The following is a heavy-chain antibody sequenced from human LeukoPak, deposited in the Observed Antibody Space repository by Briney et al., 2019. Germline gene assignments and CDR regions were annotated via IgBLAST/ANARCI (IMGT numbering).Heavy chain of an antibody. CDR3: ARANDLIDY. V-gene: IGHV3-11*05. CDR2: TSDTASYT. CDR1: GFAFSNAW. Sequence: KTGGSLRLSCAASGFAFSNAWMSWVRQAPGKGLEWVSYTSDTASYTNYADSVKGRFTISRDNAKNSLYLQMNSLRAEDTAVYYCARANDLIDYWGQGTLVTVSS. J-gene: IGHJ4*02.